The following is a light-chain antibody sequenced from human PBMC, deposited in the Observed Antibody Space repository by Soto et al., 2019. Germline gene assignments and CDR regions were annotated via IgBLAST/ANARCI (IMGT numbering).Light chain of an antibody. J-gene: IGLJ3*02. V-gene: IGLV2-14*01. Sequence: QSALTQPASVSGSPGLSITISCTGTSSDVGGSKFVSWYQHHPDKAPKLIIFEVSHRPAGVPNRFSGSKSGNTASLTISGLQAEDEADYFCSSYTTSSTPWVFGGGTKLTVL. CDR2: EVS. CDR1: SSDVGGSKF. CDR3: SSYTTSSTPWV.